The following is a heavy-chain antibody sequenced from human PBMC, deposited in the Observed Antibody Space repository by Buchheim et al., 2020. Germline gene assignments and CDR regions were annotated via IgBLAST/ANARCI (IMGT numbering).Heavy chain of an antibody. J-gene: IGHJ4*02. Sequence: QVQLVESGGGVVQPGRSLRLSCAASGFTFSSYGMHWVRQAPGKGLEWVAVIWYDGSNKYYADSVKGRFTISRDNSKNTLYLQMNSLRAEDTAVYYCAREGTTVVTLHPYFDYWGQGTL. D-gene: IGHD4-23*01. CDR1: GFTFSSYG. CDR2: IWYDGSNK. CDR3: AREGTTVVTLHPYFDY. V-gene: IGHV3-33*01.